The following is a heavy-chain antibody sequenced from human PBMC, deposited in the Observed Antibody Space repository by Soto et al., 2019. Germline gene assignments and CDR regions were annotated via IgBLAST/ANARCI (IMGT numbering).Heavy chain of an antibody. D-gene: IGHD6-19*01. CDR3: ARGGDSSGSFDY. CDR2: MNPNSGNT. V-gene: IGHV1-8*01. CDR1: GYTFTSYD. Sequence: ASVKVSCKASGYTFTSYDINWVRQATGQGLEWMGWMNPNSGNTGYAQKFQGRVIMTRNTSISTAYMELSSLRSEDTAVYYCARGGDSSGSFDYWGQGTLVTVS. J-gene: IGHJ4*02.